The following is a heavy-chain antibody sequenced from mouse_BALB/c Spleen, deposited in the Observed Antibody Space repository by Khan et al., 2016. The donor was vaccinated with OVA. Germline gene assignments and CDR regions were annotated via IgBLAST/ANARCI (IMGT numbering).Heavy chain of an antibody. CDR3: ARGYDFFAS. J-gene: IGHJ3*01. CDR1: GYSFTLYY. V-gene: IGHV1-26*01. CDR2: VNPNTDNI. Sequence: EVQGVESGPDLVKPGASVKISCKASGYSFTLYYMSWVKQSHGKSLEWIGRVNPNTDNINYNQEFKGKAILTVDKSSNTAYMELRSLTSEDSAVYFCARGYDFFASGGQGTLVTVAA. D-gene: IGHD2-14*01.